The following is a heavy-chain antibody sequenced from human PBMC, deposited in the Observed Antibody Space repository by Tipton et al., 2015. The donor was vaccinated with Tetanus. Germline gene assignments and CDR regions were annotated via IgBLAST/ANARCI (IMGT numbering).Heavy chain of an antibody. J-gene: IGHJ5*02. CDR1: GGSFSVYY. CDR3: AKRDYKSGSCFYA. Sequence: TLSLTCAVYGGSFSVYYWRWIRQPPGKGLEWIGEINHSRNIKNNPSLKSRVTISIDTSKNQFSLKLSSVTAADTGVYYCAKRDYKSGSCFYAWGQGIPVPVFS. V-gene: IGHV4-34*01. CDR2: INHSRNI. D-gene: IGHD4-11*01.